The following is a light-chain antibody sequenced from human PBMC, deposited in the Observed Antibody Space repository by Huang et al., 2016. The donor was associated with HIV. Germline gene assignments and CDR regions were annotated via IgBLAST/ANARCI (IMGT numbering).Light chain of an antibody. CDR3: QKSYTTPLT. V-gene: IGKV1-39*01. Sequence: DIQMTQSPSSLSASVGDRVTITCRASQSLSAYLNWYQQKPGKAPKFLIYGASTLQSGVPSRFSGSGSGTDFTLTINSLQPEDFATYYCQKSYTTPLTFGGGTKVEI. CDR2: GAS. CDR1: QSLSAY. J-gene: IGKJ4*01.